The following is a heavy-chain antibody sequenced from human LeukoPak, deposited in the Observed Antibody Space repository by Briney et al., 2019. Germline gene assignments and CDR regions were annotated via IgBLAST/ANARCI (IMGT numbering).Heavy chain of an antibody. J-gene: IGHJ4*02. CDR3: ARPREGYSSSWTFDY. D-gene: IGHD6-13*01. V-gene: IGHV3-9*01. CDR1: GFTFDDYA. Sequence: GRSLRLSCAASGFTFDDYAMHWVRQAPGKGLEWVSGISWNSGSIGYADSVKGRFTISRDNAKNSLYLQMNSLRAEDTALYYCARPREGYSSSWTFDYWGQGTLVTVSS. CDR2: ISWNSGSI.